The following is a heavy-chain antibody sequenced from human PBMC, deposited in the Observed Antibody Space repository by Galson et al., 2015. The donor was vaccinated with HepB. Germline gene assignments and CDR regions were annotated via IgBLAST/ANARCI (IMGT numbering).Heavy chain of an antibody. CDR2: IDWDDDK. CDR3: ARSRFGELSNINYYYYYGMDV. CDR1: GFSLSTSGMC. D-gene: IGHD3-10*02. J-gene: IGHJ6*02. Sequence: PALVNPTQTLTLTCTFSGFSLSTSGMCVSWIRQPPGKALEWLALIDWDDDKYYSTSLKTRLTISKDTSKNQVVLTMTNMDPVDTATYYCARSRFGELSNINYYYYYGMDVWGQGTTVTVSS. V-gene: IGHV2-70*01.